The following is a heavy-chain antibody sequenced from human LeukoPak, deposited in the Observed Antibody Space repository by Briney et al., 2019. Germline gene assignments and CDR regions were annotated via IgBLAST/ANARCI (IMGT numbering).Heavy chain of an antibody. Sequence: PSETLSLTCTVSGGSISSSSYCWGWIRQPPGKGLEWIGSIYYSGSTYYNPSLKSRVTISVDTSKNQFSLKLSSVTAADTAVYYCARHSPNYYDSSDLDVRYFDYWGQGTLVTVSS. CDR1: GGSISSSSYC. CDR2: IYYSGST. D-gene: IGHD3-22*01. V-gene: IGHV4-39*01. CDR3: ARHSPNYYDSSDLDVRYFDY. J-gene: IGHJ4*02.